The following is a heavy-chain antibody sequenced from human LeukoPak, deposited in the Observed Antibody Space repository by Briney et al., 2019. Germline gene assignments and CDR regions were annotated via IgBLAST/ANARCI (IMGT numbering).Heavy chain of an antibody. D-gene: IGHD6-19*01. CDR1: GFTFSSYA. J-gene: IGHJ4*02. V-gene: IGHV3-30*04. CDR2: ISYDGSNK. Sequence: GGSLRLSCAASGFTFSSYAMHWVRQAPGKGLEWVAVISYDGSNKYYADSVKGRFTVSRDNSKNTLYLQMNSLRAEDTAVYYCARDRIPAVAGILLRYYFDCWGQGTLVTVSS. CDR3: ARDRIPAVAGILLRYYFDC.